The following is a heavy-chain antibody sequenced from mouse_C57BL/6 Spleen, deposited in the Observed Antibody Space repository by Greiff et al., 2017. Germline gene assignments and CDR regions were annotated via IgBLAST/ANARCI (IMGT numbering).Heavy chain of an antibody. V-gene: IGHV1-76*01. CDR2: IYPGSGNT. CDR3: ARNYGSSYGYFDY. Sequence: VKLQESGAELVRPGASVKLSCKASGYTFTDYYINWVKQRPGQGLEWIARIYPGSGNTYYNEKFKGKATLTAEKSSSTAYMQLSSLTSEDSAVYFCARNYGSSYGYFDYWGQGTTLTVSS. J-gene: IGHJ2*01. CDR1: GYTFTDYY. D-gene: IGHD1-1*01.